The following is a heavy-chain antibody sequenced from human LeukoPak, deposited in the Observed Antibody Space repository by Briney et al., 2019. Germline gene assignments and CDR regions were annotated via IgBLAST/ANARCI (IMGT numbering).Heavy chain of an antibody. J-gene: IGHJ5*02. V-gene: IGHV1-8*01. CDR1: GYTFTSHD. CDR3: ARGLTVRGVSTS. CDR2: MNPNSGNT. Sequence: ASVKVSCKASGYTFTSHDINWVRQATGQGLEWMGWMNPNSGNTGYAQKFQGRVTMTRNTSISTAYMELSSLRSEDTAVYYCARGLTVRGVSTSWGQGTLVTVSS. D-gene: IGHD3-10*01.